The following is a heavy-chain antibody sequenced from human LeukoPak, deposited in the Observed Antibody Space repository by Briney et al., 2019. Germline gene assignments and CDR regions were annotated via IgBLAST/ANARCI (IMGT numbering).Heavy chain of an antibody. J-gene: IGHJ4*02. CDR3: AKNDGYAIFGVSDY. CDR1: GFTFSGYA. CDR2: ISGSGGST. Sequence: SGGSLRLSCAASGFTFSGYAMSWVRQAPGKGLEWVSAISGSGGSTYYADSVKGRFTISRDNSKNTLYLQMNSLRAEDTAVYYCAKNDGYAIFGVSDYWGQGTLVTVSS. V-gene: IGHV3-23*01. D-gene: IGHD3-3*01.